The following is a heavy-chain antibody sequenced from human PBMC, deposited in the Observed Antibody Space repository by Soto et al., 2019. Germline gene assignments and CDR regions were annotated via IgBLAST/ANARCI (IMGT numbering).Heavy chain of an antibody. Sequence: ASLKVSCKASGGTFSSYAISWVRQAPGQGLEWMGGIIPIFGTANYAQKFQGRVTITADESTSTAYMELSSLRSEDTAVYYCARAPCPLSSSTSCYYSNYFDYWGQGTLVTVSS. D-gene: IGHD2-2*01. J-gene: IGHJ4*02. CDR1: GGTFSSYA. V-gene: IGHV1-69*13. CDR3: ARAPCPLSSSTSCYYSNYFDY. CDR2: IIPIFGTA.